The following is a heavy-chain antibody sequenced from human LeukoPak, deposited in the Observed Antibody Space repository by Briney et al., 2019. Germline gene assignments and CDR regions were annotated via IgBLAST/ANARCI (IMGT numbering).Heavy chain of an antibody. D-gene: IGHD2-15*01. CDR2: ISGSGGST. CDR1: GFTFSSYA. CDR3: AKARYCSGGSCSAFDY. J-gene: IGHJ4*02. Sequence: GGSLRLSCAASGFTFSSYAMSWVRQAPGKGLEWVSAISGSGGSTYYADSAKGRFTISRDNSKNTLYLQMNSLRAEDTAVYYCAKARYCSGGSCSAFDYWGQGTLVTVSS. V-gene: IGHV3-23*01.